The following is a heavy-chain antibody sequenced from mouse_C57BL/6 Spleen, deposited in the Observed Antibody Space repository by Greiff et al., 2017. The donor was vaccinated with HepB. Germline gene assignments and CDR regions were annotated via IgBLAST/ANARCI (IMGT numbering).Heavy chain of an antibody. Sequence: EVQLQQSGAELVRPGASVKLSCTASGFNIKDDYMHWVKQRPEQGLEWIGWIDPENGDTEYASKFQGKATITADTSSNTAYLQLSSLTSEDTAVYYCTTGDYYGSRNYWGQGTTLTVSS. CDR2: IDPENGDT. CDR1: GFNIKDDY. V-gene: IGHV14-4*01. J-gene: IGHJ2*01. D-gene: IGHD1-1*01. CDR3: TTGDYYGSRNY.